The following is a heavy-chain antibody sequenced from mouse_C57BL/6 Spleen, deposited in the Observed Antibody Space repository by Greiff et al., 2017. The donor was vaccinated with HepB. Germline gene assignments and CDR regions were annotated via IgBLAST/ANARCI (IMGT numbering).Heavy chain of an antibody. Sequence: VQLQQSGPELVKPGASVKIPCKASGYTFTDYNMDWVKQSHGKSLEWIGDINPNNGGTIYNQKFKGKATLTVDKSSSTAYMELRSLTSEDTAVYYCARSIITTVGAYAMDYWGQGTSVTVSS. CDR3: ARSIITTVGAYAMDY. J-gene: IGHJ4*01. V-gene: IGHV1-18*01. CDR1: GYTFTDYN. D-gene: IGHD1-1*01. CDR2: INPNNGGT.